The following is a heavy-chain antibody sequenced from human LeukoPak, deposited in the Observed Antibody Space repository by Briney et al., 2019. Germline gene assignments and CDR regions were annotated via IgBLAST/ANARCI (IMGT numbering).Heavy chain of an antibody. CDR3: ARAGASGWYAAGWFYP. V-gene: IGHV3-74*01. Sequence: GGSLRLSCAASGFPFNNYWMHWVRQVPGKGLVWVSSINTDGRTTRYAASVQGRFTISRDNAKNTLYLQMNSLRGDDTAVYYCARAGASGWYAAGWFYPWGQGTLVTVSS. CDR2: INTDGRTT. CDR1: GFPFNNYW. D-gene: IGHD6-19*01. J-gene: IGHJ5*02.